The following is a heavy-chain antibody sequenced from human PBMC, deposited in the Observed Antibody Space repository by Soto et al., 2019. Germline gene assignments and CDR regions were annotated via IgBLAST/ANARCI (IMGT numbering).Heavy chain of an antibody. V-gene: IGHV4-39*01. CDR2: IYYSGST. J-gene: IGHJ4*02. D-gene: IGHD6-6*01. CDR1: GCSISSSSYC. Sequence: SETLSLACAVSGCSISSSSYCWVWSRQRPGKGLEWIGSIYYSGSTYYNPTLKSRVTISVDTSKNQFSLKLSSVTAADTAVYSCARNEKYSSSNFDYWGQGTLVTVSS. CDR3: ARNEKYSSSNFDY.